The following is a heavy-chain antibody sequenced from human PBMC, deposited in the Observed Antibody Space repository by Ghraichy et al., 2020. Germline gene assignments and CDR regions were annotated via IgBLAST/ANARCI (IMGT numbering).Heavy chain of an antibody. CDR2: ISSSYNTI. J-gene: IGHJ3*01. CDR3: ARGYLHNSFDL. V-gene: IGHV3-48*02. D-gene: IGHD3-16*02. CDR1: GFTFTSYS. Sequence: GGSLRLSCVGSGFTFTSYSMDWVRQTPGKGLEWLSYISSSYNTIYYSDSVRGRFIISRDNAKNSIYLQMDSLRDEDTAVYFCARGYLHNSFDLWGQGTVVTVSS.